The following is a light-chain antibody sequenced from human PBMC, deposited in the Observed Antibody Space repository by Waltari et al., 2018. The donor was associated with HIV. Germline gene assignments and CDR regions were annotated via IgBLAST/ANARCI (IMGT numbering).Light chain of an antibody. V-gene: IGLV1-40*01. Sequence: QSVLTQPPSVSGAPGQTVTISCTGSRSNIGAAYDVNWYQQVPGTAPKLLIYANTNRPSGVPDRFSGSKSGTSASLAISGLQTEDEADYYCQSYVSSVNVVFGGGTRVTVL. J-gene: IGLJ3*02. CDR1: RSNIGAAYD. CDR3: QSYVSSVNVV. CDR2: ANT.